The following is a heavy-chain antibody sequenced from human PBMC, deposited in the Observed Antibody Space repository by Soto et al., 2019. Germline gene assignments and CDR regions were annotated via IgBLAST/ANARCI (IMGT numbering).Heavy chain of an antibody. D-gene: IGHD6-19*01. J-gene: IGHJ6*03. CDR3: AKGGAIIAVGVWYYMDV. V-gene: IGHV3-23*01. Sequence: GGSLRLSCAASGFTFSSYAMSWVRQAPGKGLGWVSAISGSGGSTYYADSVKGRFTISRDNSKNTLYLQMNSLRAEDTAVYYCAKGGAIIAVGVWYYMDVWGKGTTVTVSS. CDR2: ISGSGGST. CDR1: GFTFSSYA.